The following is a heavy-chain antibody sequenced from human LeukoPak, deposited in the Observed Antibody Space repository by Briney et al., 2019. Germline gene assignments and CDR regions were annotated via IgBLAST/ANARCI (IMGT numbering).Heavy chain of an antibody. J-gene: IGHJ4*02. CDR1: GFTFSSYS. CDR2: ISSSSSYI. CDR3: ARDHGRGGYEFDY. Sequence: GGSLRLSCAASGFTFSSYSMNWVRQAPGKGLEWVSSISSSSSYIYYADSVKGRFTISRDNAKNSLYLQMNSLRAEDTAVYYCARDHGRGGYEFDYWGQGTLVTVSS. V-gene: IGHV3-21*04. D-gene: IGHD5-12*01.